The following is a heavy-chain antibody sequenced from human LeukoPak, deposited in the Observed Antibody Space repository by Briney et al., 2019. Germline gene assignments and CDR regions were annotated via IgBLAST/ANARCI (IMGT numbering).Heavy chain of an antibody. D-gene: IGHD3-16*02. CDR1: GGTFSSYA. V-gene: IGHV1-69*01. Sequence: SVKVSCKASGGTFSSYAISWVRQAPGQGLEWMGGIIPIFGTANYAQKFQGRVTITADESTSTAYMELSSLRSEDTAVNYCASKVTFGGVIAPPGYWGQGTLVTVSS. CDR3: ASKVTFGGVIAPPGY. CDR2: IIPIFGTA. J-gene: IGHJ4*02.